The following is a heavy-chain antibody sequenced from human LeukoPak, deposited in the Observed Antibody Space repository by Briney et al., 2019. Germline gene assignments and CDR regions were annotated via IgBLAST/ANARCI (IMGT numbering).Heavy chain of an antibody. CDR2: ISAYNGNT. Sequence: ASVKVSCKGSGHTFTSFGISWVRQAPGQGLEWMGWISAYNGNTNYAQKLRGRVTMTTDTPTNTAYMELRSLTSDDTAVYYCARDPTNSGGWKLFFDYWGQGTLVTVSS. J-gene: IGHJ4*02. V-gene: IGHV1-18*01. CDR1: GHTFTSFG. D-gene: IGHD6-19*01. CDR3: ARDPTNSGGWKLFFDY.